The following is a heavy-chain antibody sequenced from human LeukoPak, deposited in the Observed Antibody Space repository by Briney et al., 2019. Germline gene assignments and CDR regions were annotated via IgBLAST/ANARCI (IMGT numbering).Heavy chain of an antibody. CDR2: ISSCSSTI. CDR1: GFTFSSYS. J-gene: IGHJ4*02. Sequence: GGSLRLSCAASGFTFSSYSMNWVRQAPGKGLEWVSYISSCSSTIYYADSVKGRFTISRDNPKNSLYLQMNSLRDEDTAVYYCARDQSPYGAPEGIFGYWGQGTLVTVSS. D-gene: IGHD4-17*01. CDR3: ARDQSPYGAPEGIFGY. V-gene: IGHV3-48*02.